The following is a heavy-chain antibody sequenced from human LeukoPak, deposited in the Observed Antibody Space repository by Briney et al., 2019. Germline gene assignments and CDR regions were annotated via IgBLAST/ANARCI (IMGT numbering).Heavy chain of an antibody. V-gene: IGHV3-11*01. D-gene: IGHD2-2*01. CDR3: ATVVVPAAILSV. Sequence: GGSLRLSCAASGFTFSDYYMSWIRQAPGKGLEWVSYISSSGSTIYYADSVKGRFTISRDNAKNSLYLQMNSLRAEDTAVYYCATVVVPAAILSVWGQGTLVTVSS. CDR1: GFTFSDYY. J-gene: IGHJ4*02. CDR2: ISSSGSTI.